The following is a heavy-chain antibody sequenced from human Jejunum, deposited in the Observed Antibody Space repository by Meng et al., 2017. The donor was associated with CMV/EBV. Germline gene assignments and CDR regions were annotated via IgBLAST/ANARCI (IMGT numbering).Heavy chain of an antibody. CDR2: ISRDGST. CDR1: GFTFTSNS. D-gene: IGHD1-20*01. CDR3: ARMLRYNYQH. V-gene: IGHV3-53*01. Sequence: LTVASSGFTFTSNSMSWVRQAPGTGLEWVSVISRDGSTNYADSVKGRFTSSRDNSKNTLYLKMNSLRDEDTAVYYCARMLRYNYQHWGQGTLVTVSS. J-gene: IGHJ4*02.